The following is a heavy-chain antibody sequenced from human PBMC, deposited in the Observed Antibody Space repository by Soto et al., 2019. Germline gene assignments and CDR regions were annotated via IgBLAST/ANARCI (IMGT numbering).Heavy chain of an antibody. CDR2: ISGSGVST. CDR3: AKEGEHSSGWANFDY. D-gene: IGHD6-19*01. CDR1: GFTFSSYA. Sequence: EVQLLESGGGLVQPGGSLRLSCAASGFTFSSYAMSWVRQAPGKGLEWVSAISGSGVSTYYADSVKGRFTISRDNSKKTLYLHMNSLRAEDTAVYYCAKEGEHSSGWANFDYWGQGTLVTVSS. J-gene: IGHJ4*02. V-gene: IGHV3-23*01.